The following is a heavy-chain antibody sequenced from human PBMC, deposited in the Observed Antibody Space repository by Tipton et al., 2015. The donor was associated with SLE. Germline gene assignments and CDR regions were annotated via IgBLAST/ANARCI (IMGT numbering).Heavy chain of an antibody. J-gene: IGHJ1*01. D-gene: IGHD2-21*01. V-gene: IGHV4-61*02. CDR1: GGSNSSGSYY. Sequence: TLSLTCTVSGGSNSSGSYYWSWIRQPAGKGLEWIGRIYTSGSTSYNPSLKSRVTISVDTSKNQFSLKLSSVTAADTAVYYCARGCGGDCLIPEYFQHWGQGTLVTVSS. CDR2: IYTSGST. CDR3: ARGCGGDCLIPEYFQH.